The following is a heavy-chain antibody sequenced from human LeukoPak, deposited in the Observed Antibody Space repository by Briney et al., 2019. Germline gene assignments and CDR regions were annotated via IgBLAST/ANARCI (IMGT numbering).Heavy chain of an antibody. CDR3: ASDSPSTVTTPSFDD. Sequence: ASVKVSCKASGYTFTSYYIHWVRQAPGQGFEWMGIITPRDGTAHYAQRFQGRLTLTGDTSTGTVYMRLSGLTSDDTAIYFCASDSPSTVTTPSFDDGGQRILVTVSS. V-gene: IGHV1-46*03. CDR1: GYTFTSYY. J-gene: IGHJ4*02. D-gene: IGHD4-17*01. CDR2: ITPRDGTA.